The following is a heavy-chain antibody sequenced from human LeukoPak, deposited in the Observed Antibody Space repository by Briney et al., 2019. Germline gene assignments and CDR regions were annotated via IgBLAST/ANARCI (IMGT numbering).Heavy chain of an antibody. CDR2: INPHSGGT. CDR1: GYSFTDYL. D-gene: IGHD5-24*01. CDR3: AGDRNGDGFAYFDY. Sequence: VASVKVSCKASGYSFTDYLMHWVRQAPGQGLEWMGWINPHSGGTSSAQKFQGRVTMTRDTSISTTYMELSTLRSDDTAVYYCAGDRNGDGFAYFDYWGQGTLVTVSS. V-gene: IGHV1-2*02. J-gene: IGHJ4*02.